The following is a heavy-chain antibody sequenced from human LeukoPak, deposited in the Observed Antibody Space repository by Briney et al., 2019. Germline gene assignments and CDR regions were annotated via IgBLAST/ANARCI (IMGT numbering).Heavy chain of an antibody. Sequence: PSETLSLTCAVYGGSFSGYYWSWIRQPPGKGLEWIGEINHSGSTKYNPSLKSRVTISVDTSKNQFSLKLSSVTAADTAVYYCASHHRYYGSGSYYKYNWFDPWGQGTLVTVSS. CDR2: INHSGST. V-gene: IGHV4-34*01. CDR3: ASHHRYYGSGSYYKYNWFDP. CDR1: GGSFSGYY. D-gene: IGHD3-10*01. J-gene: IGHJ5*02.